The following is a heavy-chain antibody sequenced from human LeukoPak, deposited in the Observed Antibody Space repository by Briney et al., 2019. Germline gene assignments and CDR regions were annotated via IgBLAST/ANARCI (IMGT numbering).Heavy chain of an antibody. J-gene: IGHJ5*02. CDR3: ARAGTRGYNWFDP. Sequence: GGSLRLSCTASGFTFSSYSMHWVRQAPGKGLEWVSYISSSSSTIDYADSVKGRFTISRDNAENSLYLQMNSLRAEDTAVYYCARAGTRGYNWFDPWGQGTLVTVSS. V-gene: IGHV3-48*01. CDR1: GFTFSSYS. CDR2: ISSSSSTI. D-gene: IGHD1/OR15-1a*01.